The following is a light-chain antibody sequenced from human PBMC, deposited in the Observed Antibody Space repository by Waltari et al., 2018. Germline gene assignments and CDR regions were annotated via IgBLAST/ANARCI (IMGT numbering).Light chain of an antibody. CDR3: QQSYSTPVT. J-gene: IGKJ2*01. Sequence: DIQMTQSPSSLSASVGDRVTITCRASQSISSSLNWYQQKPGKAPNLLIYAASSLQSGVPSRFSGSGSGTDFTLTISSLQPEDFATYYCQQSYSTPVTFGQGTKLEIQ. CDR2: AAS. CDR1: QSISSS. V-gene: IGKV1-39*01.